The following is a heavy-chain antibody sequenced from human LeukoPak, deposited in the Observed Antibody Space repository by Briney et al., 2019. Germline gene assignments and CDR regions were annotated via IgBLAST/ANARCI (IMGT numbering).Heavy chain of an antibody. CDR1: GGSFSGYY. J-gene: IGHJ4*02. Sequence: PSETLSLTCAVYGGSFSGYYWSWLRQPPGKGLEGIGEINNSGSTNYNPSLKSRVTISVDTSKNQFSLKLSSVTAADTAVYYCARGETYYDFWSGYYRGSTQYYFDYWGQGTLVTVSS. CDR3: ARGETYYDFWSGYYRGSTQYYFDY. V-gene: IGHV4-34*01. CDR2: INNSGST. D-gene: IGHD3-3*01.